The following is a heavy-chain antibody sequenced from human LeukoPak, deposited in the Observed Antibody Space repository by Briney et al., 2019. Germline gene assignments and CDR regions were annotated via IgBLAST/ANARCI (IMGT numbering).Heavy chain of an antibody. CDR3: ARGLQYQLLKALGHYYMDV. CDR1: GGTVGRHA. Sequence: SVKVSCKPSGGTVGRHAIAWVRQAPGQGPEWVGGIIPNTGIANYAQKFQGRVTISSDESTSTVYMELTSLTSDDTAVYYCARGLQYQLLKALGHYYMDVWGEGTTVSVSS. CDR2: IIPNTGIA. D-gene: IGHD2-2*01. J-gene: IGHJ6*03. V-gene: IGHV1-69*01.